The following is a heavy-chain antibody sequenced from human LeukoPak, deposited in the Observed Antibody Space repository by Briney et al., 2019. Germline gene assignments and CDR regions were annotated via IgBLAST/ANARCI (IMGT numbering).Heavy chain of an antibody. CDR3: VRGRSTGTIDY. J-gene: IGHJ4*02. CDR1: GYSISSGDHY. CDR2: FFHSGST. V-gene: IGHV4-30-4*01. Sequence: SETLSLTCTVSGYSISSGDHYWNWIRQAPGKGLEWIGYFFHSGSTYYNPSLRSRLTVSLDTSKNQFSPKLTSVTAADSAVYYCVRGRSTGTIDYWGQGTLVTVSS. D-gene: IGHD2-2*01.